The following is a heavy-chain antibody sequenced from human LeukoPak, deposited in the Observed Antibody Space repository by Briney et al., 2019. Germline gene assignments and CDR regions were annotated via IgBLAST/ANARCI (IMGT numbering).Heavy chain of an antibody. CDR2: ISSSSSYI. CDR1: GFTFSSYS. D-gene: IGHD4-11*01. V-gene: IGHV3-21*04. J-gene: IGHJ6*03. CDR3: AKYITVTTNSYYYYMDV. Sequence: GGSLRLSCAASGFTFSSYSMNWVRQAPGKGLGWVSSISSSSSYIYYADSVKGRFTISRDNSKNTLHLQMTSLRAEDTAVYYCAKYITVTTNSYYYYMDVWGKGTTVTVSS.